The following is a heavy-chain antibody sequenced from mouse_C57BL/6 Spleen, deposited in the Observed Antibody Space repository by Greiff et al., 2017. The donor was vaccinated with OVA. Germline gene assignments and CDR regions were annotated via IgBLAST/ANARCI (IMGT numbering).Heavy chain of an antibody. Sequence: EVQLVESEGGLVQPGSSMKLSCTASGFTFSDYYMAWVRQVPEKGLEWVANINYDGSSTYYLDSLKSRFIISRDNAKNILYLQMSSLKSEDTATYYCAIYYDYDVGFAYWGQGTLVTVSA. CDR3: AIYYDYDVGFAY. D-gene: IGHD2-4*01. V-gene: IGHV5-16*01. J-gene: IGHJ3*01. CDR2: INYDGSST. CDR1: GFTFSDYY.